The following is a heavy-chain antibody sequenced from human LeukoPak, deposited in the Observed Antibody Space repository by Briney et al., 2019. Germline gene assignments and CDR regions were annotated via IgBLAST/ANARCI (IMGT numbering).Heavy chain of an antibody. V-gene: IGHV3-30*18. Sequence: GRSLRLSCAASGFTLSSYGMHWVRQAPGKGLEWVAVISYDGSNKYYADSVKGRFTISRDNSKNTLYLQMNSLRAEDTAVYYCAKDKVGASYYFDYWGQGTLVTVSS. J-gene: IGHJ4*02. CDR1: GFTLSSYG. CDR2: ISYDGSNK. D-gene: IGHD1-26*01. CDR3: AKDKVGASYYFDY.